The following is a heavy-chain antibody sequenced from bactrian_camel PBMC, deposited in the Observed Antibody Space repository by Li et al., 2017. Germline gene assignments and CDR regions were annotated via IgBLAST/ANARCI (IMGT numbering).Heavy chain of an antibody. CDR1: GSIASRVC. D-gene: IGHD6*01. Sequence: HVQLVESGGESVQAGGSLRLSCAASGSIASRVCMAWFRQSPGAEREAVAISNNRGAELYYSDSVKGRFTISQGNAKNTVDLQMNGLKPDDTSVYYCAATIRSGGSRLPELLHPDAYNYWGQGTQVTVS. V-gene: IGHV3S54*01. J-gene: IGHJ4*01. CDR3: AATIRSGGSRLPELLHPDAYNY. CDR2: SNNRGAEL.